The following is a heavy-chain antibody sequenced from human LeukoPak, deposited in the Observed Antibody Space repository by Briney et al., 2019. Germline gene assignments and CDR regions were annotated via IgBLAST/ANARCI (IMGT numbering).Heavy chain of an antibody. CDR2: INPNSGGT. Sequence: ASVKAFCKASGYTXSGYYMHWVRQAPGQGLEWMGWINPNSGGTNYAQQFQGRVTMTRDTSISTAYMELSRLRSDDAAVYYCARHRDFDSTGYYYPLFDYWGQGTLVTVSS. CDR3: ARHRDFDSTGYYYPLFDY. J-gene: IGHJ4*02. CDR1: GYTXSGYY. V-gene: IGHV1-2*02. D-gene: IGHD3-22*01.